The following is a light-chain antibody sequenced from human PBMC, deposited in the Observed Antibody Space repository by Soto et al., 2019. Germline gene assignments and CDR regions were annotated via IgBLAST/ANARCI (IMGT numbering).Light chain of an antibody. V-gene: IGKV3-20*01. CDR3: QQYGSSPPRLT. CDR1: QSVSSSY. Sequence: EIVLTQSPGTLSLSPVERATLSCRASQSVSSSYLAWYQQKPGQAPRLLIYGASIRATGIPDRFSGSGSGTDFTLTISRLEPEDAAVYYCQQYGSSPPRLTFGGGTKVDI. CDR2: GAS. J-gene: IGKJ4*01.